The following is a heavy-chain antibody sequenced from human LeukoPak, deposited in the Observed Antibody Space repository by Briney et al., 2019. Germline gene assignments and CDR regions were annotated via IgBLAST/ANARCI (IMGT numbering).Heavy chain of an antibody. J-gene: IGHJ4*02. CDR1: GFTFSSYG. V-gene: IGHV3-23*01. CDR2: TSGSGGST. CDR3: AKCLLWFGELPGQGFDY. D-gene: IGHD3-10*01. Sequence: GGTLRLSCAASGFTFSSYGMSWVRQAPGKGLEWVSATSGSGGSTYYADSVKGRFTISRDNSKNTLYLQMNSLRAEDTAVYYCAKCLLWFGELPGQGFDYWGQGTLVTVSS.